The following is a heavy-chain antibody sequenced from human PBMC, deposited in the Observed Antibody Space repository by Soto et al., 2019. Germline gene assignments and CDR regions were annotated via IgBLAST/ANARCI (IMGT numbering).Heavy chain of an antibody. CDR2: IIPIFGTA. J-gene: IGHJ6*02. Sequence: QVQLVQSGAEVKKPGSSVKVSCKASGGTFSSYAISWVRQAPGQGLEWMGGIIPIFGTANYAQKFQGRVTITADESTSTAYMELRSLRSEDTAVDYCAWMDATYYYYYGMAVWGQGTTVTVSS. D-gene: IGHD1-1*01. CDR1: GGTFSSYA. CDR3: AWMDATYYYYYGMAV. V-gene: IGHV1-69*01.